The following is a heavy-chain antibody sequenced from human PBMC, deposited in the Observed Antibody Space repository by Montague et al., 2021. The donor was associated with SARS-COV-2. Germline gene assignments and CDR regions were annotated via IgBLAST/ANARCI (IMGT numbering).Heavy chain of an antibody. J-gene: IGHJ4*02. CDR1: GGSFSGHS. Sequence: SETLSLTCAVYGGSFSGHSWTWIRQPPGKGLEWIGEINHSGGTNYNPSLKSRGTISVDTSKNQFSLKLSPLTAADTAVYYCARGLTDVTVILVFVGASLYFDSWGQGALVTVSS. V-gene: IGHV4-34*01. D-gene: IGHD3-22*01. CDR3: ARGLTDVTVILVFVGASLYFDS. CDR2: INHSGGT.